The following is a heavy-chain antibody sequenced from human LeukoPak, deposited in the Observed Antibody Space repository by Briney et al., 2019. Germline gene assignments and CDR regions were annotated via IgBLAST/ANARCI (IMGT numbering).Heavy chain of an antibody. CDR1: DGPIRSHY. J-gene: IGHJ6*03. D-gene: IGHD2-15*01. CDR3: GRDALVGYFSYYYIDA. Sequence: SETLSLTCTVSDGPIRSHYWTWIRQSPLKGLEWIGDISNSGSTKYNPSLKSRVTISIDTSKSQFSLRLTSVTAADTAVYCCGRDALVGYFSYYYIDAWGKGTTVTVSS. V-gene: IGHV4-59*11. CDR2: ISNSGST.